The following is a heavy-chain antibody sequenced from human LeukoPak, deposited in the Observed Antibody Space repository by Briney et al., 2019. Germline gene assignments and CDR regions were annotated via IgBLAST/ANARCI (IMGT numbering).Heavy chain of an antibody. CDR1: GGSISSGGYY. CDR2: IYYSGST. D-gene: IGHD3-3*01. Sequence: SSQTLSLTCTVSGGSISSGGYYWSWIRQHPGKSLEWIGYIYYSGSTYYNPSLKSRVTISVDTSKNQFSLKLSSVTAADTAVYYCARVQKGRYDFWSGYFRTDDYYYYYYMDVWGKGTTVTVSS. J-gene: IGHJ6*03. CDR3: ARVQKGRYDFWSGYFRTDDYYYYYYMDV. V-gene: IGHV4-31*03.